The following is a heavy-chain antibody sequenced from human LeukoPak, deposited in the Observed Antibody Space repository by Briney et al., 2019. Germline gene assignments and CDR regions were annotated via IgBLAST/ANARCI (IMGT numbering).Heavy chain of an antibody. D-gene: IGHD5-18*01. CDR2: IYHSGST. CDR1: GGSVSNYY. J-gene: IGHJ4*02. V-gene: IGHV4-59*04. CDR3: ARGYGTFDF. Sequence: SSETLSLTCSVSGGSVSNYYWSWIRQPPGKGLEWMGYIYHSGSTYYNPSLKSRVTMSVDRSKNHFSLKLNSVTAADTAVYYCARGYGTFDFWGQGILVTVSS.